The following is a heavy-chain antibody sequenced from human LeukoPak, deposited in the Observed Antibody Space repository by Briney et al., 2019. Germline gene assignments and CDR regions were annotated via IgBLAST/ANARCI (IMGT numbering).Heavy chain of an antibody. CDR1: GGSFSGYY. V-gene: IGHV4-34*01. CDR3: ARRAMEKRGYFDY. Sequence: SETLSLTCAVYGGSFSGYYWSWIRQPPGKGLEWIGEINHSGSTNYNPSLKSRVTISVDTSKNQFSLKLSPVTAADTAVYYCARRAMEKRGYFDYWGQGTLVTVSS. CDR2: INHSGST. J-gene: IGHJ4*02. D-gene: IGHD5-18*01.